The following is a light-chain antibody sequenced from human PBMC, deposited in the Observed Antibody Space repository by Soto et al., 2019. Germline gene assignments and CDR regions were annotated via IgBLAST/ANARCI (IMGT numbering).Light chain of an antibody. CDR1: QSVSSSY. CDR3: QQYGSSPQT. CDR2: GAS. J-gene: IGKJ1*01. V-gene: IGKV3-20*01. Sequence: EFVLTQSPGTLSLSPGERATLSCRASQSVSSSYIAWYQQKPGQAPRLLIYGASSRATGIPDRFSGSGSGTDFTLTISRLEPEDFAVYYCQQYGSSPQTFGQGTKWIS.